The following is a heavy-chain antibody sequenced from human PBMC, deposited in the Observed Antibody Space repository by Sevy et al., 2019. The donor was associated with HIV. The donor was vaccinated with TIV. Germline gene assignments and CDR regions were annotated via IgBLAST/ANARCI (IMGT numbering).Heavy chain of an antibody. J-gene: IGHJ3*02. D-gene: IGHD3-10*01. CDR3: ARDGGGISAFDI. Sequence: GGSLRLSCTASEFTFSSHAVSWVRQAPGKGLEWVSAISGNGENTHYADSVRGRFTISKDNFKNTLYLQMNSLRAEDTALYYCARDGGGISAFDIWGQGTMVTVSS. CDR2: ISGNGENT. V-gene: IGHV3-23*01. CDR1: EFTFSSHA.